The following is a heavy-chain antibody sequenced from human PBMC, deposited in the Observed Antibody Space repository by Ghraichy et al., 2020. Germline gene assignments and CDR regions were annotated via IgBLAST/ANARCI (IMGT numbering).Heavy chain of an antibody. CDR1: GFTFSSYS. J-gene: IGHJ4*02. D-gene: IGHD7-27*01. CDR3: ARDLTGLFDY. V-gene: IGHV3-7*05. Sequence: GGSLRLSCAASGFTFSSYSMSWVRQAPGKGLEWVANIKQDGSEKYYVDSVKGRFTISRDNAKNSLYLQMNSLRAEDTAVYYCARDLTGLFDYWGQGTLVTVSS. CDR2: IKQDGSEK.